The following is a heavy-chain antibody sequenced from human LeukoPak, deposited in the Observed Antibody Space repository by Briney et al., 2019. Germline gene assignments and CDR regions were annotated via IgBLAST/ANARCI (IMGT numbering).Heavy chain of an antibody. CDR3: ARDLSDYGATRSDY. J-gene: IGHJ4*02. CDR1: GFTFSSYS. Sequence: GGSLRLSCAASGFTFSSYSMNWVRQAPGKGLDWVSYISSSSSTIYYADSVKGRFTISRDNAKNSLYLQMNSLRAEDTAVYYCARDLSDYGATRSDYWGQGTLVTVSS. V-gene: IGHV3-48*01. CDR2: ISSSSSTI. D-gene: IGHD4/OR15-4a*01.